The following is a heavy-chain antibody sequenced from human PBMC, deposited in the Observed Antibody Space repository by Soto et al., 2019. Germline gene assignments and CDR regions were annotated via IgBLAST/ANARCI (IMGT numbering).Heavy chain of an antibody. CDR2: ISAYNGNT. D-gene: IGHD4-17*01. Sequence: QVQLVQSGAEVKKPGASVKVSCKASGYTFTSYGISWVRQAPGQGLEWMGWISAYNGNTNYAQKLQGRVTMTTDTSTSTAYMELRSLRSDDTAVYFCARITTPTTVTTGSNFDYWGQGTLVTVSS. J-gene: IGHJ4*02. CDR3: ARITTPTTVTTGSNFDY. V-gene: IGHV1-18*01. CDR1: GYTFTSYG.